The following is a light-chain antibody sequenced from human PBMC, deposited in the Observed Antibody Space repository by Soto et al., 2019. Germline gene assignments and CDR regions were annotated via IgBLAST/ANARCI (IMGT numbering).Light chain of an antibody. V-gene: IGKV3-20*01. CDR3: HQYDKAPQT. Sequence: EIVLTQSPGTLSLSPGERATLSCRASQYMTRTYIAWYQQKPGQAPRLLIYAASNRATGIPDKFSGSGSGTDYSLTITRLEPEDSAVYYWHQYDKAPQTFGQRTKVEIK. CDR1: QYMTRTY. J-gene: IGKJ2*01. CDR2: AAS.